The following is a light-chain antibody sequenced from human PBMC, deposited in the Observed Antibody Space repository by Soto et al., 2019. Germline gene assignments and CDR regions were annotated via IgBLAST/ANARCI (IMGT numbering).Light chain of an antibody. CDR3: QQRSDWPGT. J-gene: IGKJ1*01. Sequence: EIVLTQSPATLSLSPGERATLCLMASQSVSSYLAWCQQKPGQAPRLLIYDASNRATGIPARFSGSGSGTDFTLTISSLEPEDFAVYYCQQRSDWPGTFGQGTKVDIK. CDR2: DAS. V-gene: IGKV3-11*01. CDR1: QSVSSY.